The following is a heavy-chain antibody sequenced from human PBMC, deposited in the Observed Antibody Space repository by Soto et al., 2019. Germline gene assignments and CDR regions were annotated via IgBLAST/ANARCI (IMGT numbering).Heavy chain of an antibody. CDR1: NGSISSTHW. CDR2: IYYSGKT. D-gene: IGHD4-17*01. J-gene: IGHJ3*01. V-gene: IGHV4-4*02. Sequence: QVQLQESGPGLVKPSGTLSLTCNVSNGSISSTHWWTWVRQPPGKGLEWIGEIYYSGKTNYNPSLKSRVTISVDKAKNQFSLKLTSVTAAYTAVYYCATPDGDAGAIGALDVWCRGAMVTVAS. CDR3: ATPDGDAGAIGALDV.